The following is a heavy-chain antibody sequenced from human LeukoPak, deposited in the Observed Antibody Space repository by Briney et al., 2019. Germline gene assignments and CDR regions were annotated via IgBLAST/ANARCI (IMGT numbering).Heavy chain of an antibody. Sequence: SETLSLTCAVSGGSISSRGYYWAWIRQPPGKGLEWIGTIYYSGSTYYNPSVRTRVTISVDTSKNQFSLKLSSVTAADTAVYYCARGRLLFEYDFWGQGTRVTVSS. J-gene: IGHJ4*02. V-gene: IGHV4-39*01. D-gene: IGHD3-3*01. CDR2: IYYSGST. CDR3: ARGRLLFEYDF. CDR1: GGSISSRGYY.